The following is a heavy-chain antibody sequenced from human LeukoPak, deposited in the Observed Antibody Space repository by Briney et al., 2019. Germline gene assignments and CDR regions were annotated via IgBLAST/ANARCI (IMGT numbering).Heavy chain of an antibody. CDR2: ISHSGTPT. J-gene: IGHJ4*02. Sequence: GGSLRLSCAASKFTFGAYSMNWVRQAPGKGLEWVSSISHSGTPTYYADSVRGRFTISRDNAKNSLYLQMNSLRAEDTAVYFCAKAPLTYSSSWYYFDYWGQGTLVTVSS. V-gene: IGHV3-21*01. CDR3: AKAPLTYSSSWYYFDY. D-gene: IGHD6-13*01. CDR1: KFTFGAYS.